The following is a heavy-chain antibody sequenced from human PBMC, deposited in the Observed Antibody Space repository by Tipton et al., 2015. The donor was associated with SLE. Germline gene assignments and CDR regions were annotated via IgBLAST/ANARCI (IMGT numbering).Heavy chain of an antibody. V-gene: IGHV3-53*01. CDR2: IYSGGST. CDR1: GFTASSNY. Sequence: SLRLSCAASGFTASSNYMSWVRQAPGKGLEWVSVIYSGGSTYYADSVKGRFTISRDNSKNTLYLQMNSLRAEDTAVYYCARGYGGINWYFDLWGRGTLVTVSS. CDR3: ARGYGGINWYFDL. D-gene: IGHD4-23*01. J-gene: IGHJ2*01.